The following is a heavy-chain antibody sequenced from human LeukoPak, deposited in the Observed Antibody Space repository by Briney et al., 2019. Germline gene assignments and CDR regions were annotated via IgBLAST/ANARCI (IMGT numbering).Heavy chain of an antibody. CDR3: ARGEQYYLDY. CDR2: IYYSGST. D-gene: IGHD3-16*01. V-gene: IGHV4-59*01. CDR1: GGSISSYY. Sequence: NPSETLSLTCTVSGGSISSYYWSWIRQPPGKGLEWIGYIYYSGSTNYNPSLKSRVTISVDTSKNQFSLKLSSVTAADTAVYCCARGEQYYLDYWGQGTLVTVSS. J-gene: IGHJ4*02.